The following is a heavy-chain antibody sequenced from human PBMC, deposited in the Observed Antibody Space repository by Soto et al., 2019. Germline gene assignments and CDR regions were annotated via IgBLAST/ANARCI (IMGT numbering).Heavy chain of an antibody. CDR3: XXXXXXXXXXVLPFDY. CDR1: GYTFTSYG. Sequence: QVPLVQSGAEVKKPGASVKVSCKASGYTFTSYGISWVRQAPGQGLEWMGWISAYNGNTNYAQKLQGRVTMTTDTSTSXXXXXLXXXXXXXXXXXXXXXXXXXXXXXVLPFDYWGQGTLVTVSS. V-gene: IGHV1-18*01. J-gene: IGHJ4*02. CDR2: ISAYNGNT.